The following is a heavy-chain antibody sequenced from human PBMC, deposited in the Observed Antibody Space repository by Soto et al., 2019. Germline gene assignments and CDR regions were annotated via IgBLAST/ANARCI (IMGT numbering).Heavy chain of an antibody. CDR3: AKGREHLHYDFWSGYYKPYFDY. V-gene: IGHV3-23*01. Sequence: PGGSMRLSCAASGFTFSSYAMSWVRQAPGKGLEWVSAISGSGGSTYYADSVKGRFTISRDNSKNTLYLQMNSLRAEDTAVYYCAKGREHLHYDFWSGYYKPYFDYWGQGTLVTVSS. CDR2: ISGSGGST. D-gene: IGHD3-3*01. J-gene: IGHJ4*02. CDR1: GFTFSSYA.